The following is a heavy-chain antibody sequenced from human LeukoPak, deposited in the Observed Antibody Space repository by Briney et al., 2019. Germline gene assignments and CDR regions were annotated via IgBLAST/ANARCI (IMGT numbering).Heavy chain of an antibody. J-gene: IGHJ4*02. D-gene: IGHD4-23*01. Sequence: PGGSLRLSCAASGFTFNNYAMSWVRQAPGKGLEWVSTISGSGGNTHYADSVKGRFTISRDNSKSTLYLQRDSLKAEDTAVYYCAKDVGGLEFFDYWGQGTLVTVSS. CDR3: AKDVGGLEFFDY. V-gene: IGHV3-23*01. CDR2: ISGSGGNT. CDR1: GFTFNNYA.